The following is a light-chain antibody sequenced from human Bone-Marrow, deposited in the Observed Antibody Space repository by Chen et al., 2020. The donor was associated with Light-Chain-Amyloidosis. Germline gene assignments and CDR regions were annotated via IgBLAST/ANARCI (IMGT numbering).Light chain of an antibody. CDR1: SSDVGGYNY. J-gene: IGLJ1*01. CDR3: SSYTSSSTYV. V-gene: IGLV2-14*01. Sequence: QSALTQPASVSGSPGQSITLSCTGTSSDVGGYNYVSWYQQHPGKAPKLMIYDVSNRPSGVSNRFSGSNASNTASLTISGLQAEDEADYYCSSYTSSSTYVFGTGTKVTVL. CDR2: DVS.